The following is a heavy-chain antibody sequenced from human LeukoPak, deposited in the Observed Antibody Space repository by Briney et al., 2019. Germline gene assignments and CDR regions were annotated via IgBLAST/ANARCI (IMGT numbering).Heavy chain of an antibody. CDR3: ASGYSGYDSRVDY. D-gene: IGHD5-12*01. CDR2: INPNSGGT. Sequence: ASVKVSCKASGYTFTGYYMHWVRPAPGQGLGWMGWINPNSGGTNYAQKFQGRVTMTRDTSISTAYMELSRLRSDDTAVYYCASGYSGYDSRVDYWGQGTLVTVSS. V-gene: IGHV1-2*02. CDR1: GYTFTGYY. J-gene: IGHJ4*02.